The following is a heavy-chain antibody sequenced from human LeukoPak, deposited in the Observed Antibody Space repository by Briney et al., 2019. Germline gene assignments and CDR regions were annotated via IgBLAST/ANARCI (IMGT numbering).Heavy chain of an antibody. CDR3: ATYASSWYSFDY. V-gene: IGHV3-30-3*02. CDR1: GFVSCSFS. D-gene: IGHD6-13*01. Sequence: RGSPSPSRAVSGFVSCSFSMHSVRQAPGKGLEWVAVTSYDESNKYYADSVKGRFTISRDNSKNTLYLQMNSLKPDDTAVYYSATYASSWYSFDYYGQGNVVTVSS. J-gene: IGHJ4*02. CDR2: TSYDESNK.